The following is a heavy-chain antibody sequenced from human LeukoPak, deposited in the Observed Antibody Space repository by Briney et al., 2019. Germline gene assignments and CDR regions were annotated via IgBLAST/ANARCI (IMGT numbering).Heavy chain of an antibody. CDR3: ATYYYGSGSSPL. Sequence: ASVKVSCKASGYTFTSYGISWVRQAPGQGLEWMGWISAYNGNTNYAQKLQGRVTMTTDTSTSTAYMELRSLRSVDTAVYYCATYYYGSGSSPLWGQGTLVTVSS. D-gene: IGHD3-10*01. CDR2: ISAYNGNT. V-gene: IGHV1-18*04. J-gene: IGHJ4*02. CDR1: GYTFTSYG.